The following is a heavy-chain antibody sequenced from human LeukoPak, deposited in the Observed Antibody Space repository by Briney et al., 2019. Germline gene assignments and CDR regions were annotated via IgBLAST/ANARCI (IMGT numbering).Heavy chain of an antibody. CDR3: ARGDY. J-gene: IGHJ4*02. Sequence: ASVKVSCKTSGYTITSHDINWVRQATGQGLEWVGSMNPNNGNTDYAQNFQGRIALTRSTSINTAYMEVSSLRSDDTAVYYCARGDYWGQGTLVTVSS. CDR2: MNPNNGNT. V-gene: IGHV1-8*01. CDR1: GYTITSHD.